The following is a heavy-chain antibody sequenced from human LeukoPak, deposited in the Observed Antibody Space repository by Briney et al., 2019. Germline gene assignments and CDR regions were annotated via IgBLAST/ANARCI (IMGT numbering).Heavy chain of an antibody. J-gene: IGHJ4*02. V-gene: IGHV3-30*18. Sequence: GRSLRLSCGASGFTFSSYGMHWVRQAPGKGLEWVAVISYDGSNKYHADSVKGRFTISRDNSKNTLYLQMNSLGAEDTAVYYCAKGSSGWRFDYWGQGTLVTVSS. CDR2: ISYDGSNK. CDR1: GFTFSSYG. CDR3: AKGSSGWRFDY. D-gene: IGHD6-19*01.